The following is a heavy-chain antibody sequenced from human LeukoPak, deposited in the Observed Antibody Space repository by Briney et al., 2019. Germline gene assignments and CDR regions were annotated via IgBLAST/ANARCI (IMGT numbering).Heavy chain of an antibody. CDR1: GFTFSDYA. Sequence: GGSLRLSCTASGFTFSDYAMSWFRQAPGKGLDWVGFIRTKAHGGTAEYAASVKDRFTISRDDSKSIAHLQMNRLKIEDTAVYYCSRDPTTIARGYFDYWGQGTLVTVSS. V-gene: IGHV3-49*03. J-gene: IGHJ4*02. CDR3: SRDPTTIARGYFDY. D-gene: IGHD4-11*01. CDR2: IRTKAHGGTA.